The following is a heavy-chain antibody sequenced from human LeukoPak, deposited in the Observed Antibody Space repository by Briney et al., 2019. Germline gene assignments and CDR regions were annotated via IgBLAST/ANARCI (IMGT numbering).Heavy chain of an antibody. CDR3: AIKYNYYYGMDV. D-gene: IGHD6-6*01. V-gene: IGHV5-10-1*01. Sequence: GESPKISCKGSGYSFTSYWISWVRQMPGKGLEWMGRIDPSDSYTNYSPSFQGHVTISADKSISTAYLQWSSLKASDTAMYYCAIKYNYYYGMDVWGQGTTVTVSS. CDR2: IDPSDSYT. J-gene: IGHJ6*02. CDR1: GYSFTSYW.